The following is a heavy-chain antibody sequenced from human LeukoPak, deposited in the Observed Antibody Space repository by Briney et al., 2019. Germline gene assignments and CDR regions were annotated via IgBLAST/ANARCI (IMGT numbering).Heavy chain of an antibody. V-gene: IGHV3-33*07. CDR2: IWFDGSNT. CDR1: GFMFRSYV. CDR3: VRSDSSGNGYYFEN. D-gene: IGHD3-22*01. Sequence: TGGSLRLSCAASGFMFRSYVMYWVRQAPGKGLEWVALIWFDGSNTYYADSVKGRFTISRDNSKNTLYLQMNSLRAEDTAVFYCVRSDSSGNGYYFENWGQGTLVTVSS. J-gene: IGHJ4*02.